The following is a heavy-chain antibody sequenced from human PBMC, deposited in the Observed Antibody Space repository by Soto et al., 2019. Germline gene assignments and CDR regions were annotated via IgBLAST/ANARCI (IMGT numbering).Heavy chain of an antibody. Sequence: QVQLVQSGAEVKKPGSSVKVSCKASGGTFSSYAISWVRQAPGQGLEWMGGIIPMFGTTKYAQKFQGRLTSTADESTSTAYMELSSLRSGDTAVYYCARGVVVVAASQLGWFDPWGQGTLVTVSS. V-gene: IGHV1-69*01. CDR1: GGTFSSYA. CDR2: IIPMFGTT. J-gene: IGHJ5*02. D-gene: IGHD2-15*01. CDR3: ARGVVVVAASQLGWFDP.